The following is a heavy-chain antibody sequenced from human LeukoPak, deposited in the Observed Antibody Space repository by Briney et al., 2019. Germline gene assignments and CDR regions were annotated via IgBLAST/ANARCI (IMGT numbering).Heavy chain of an antibody. CDR3: ARLQQGLQGDAFNI. Sequence: KHGESLKISCEGSGYTFPNYWIGWVRQMPGKGLEWMGIIYPGDSDTKYSPSFQGQVTISADKSINTAYLQWSSLKASDTAMYYCARLQQGLQGDAFNIWGQGTRVTVSS. D-gene: IGHD6-25*01. V-gene: IGHV5-51*01. CDR1: GYTFPNYW. J-gene: IGHJ3*02. CDR2: IYPGDSDT.